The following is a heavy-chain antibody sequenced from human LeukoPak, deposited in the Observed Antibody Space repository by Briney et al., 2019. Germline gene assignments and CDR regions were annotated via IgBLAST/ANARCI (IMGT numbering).Heavy chain of an antibody. D-gene: IGHD3-22*01. V-gene: IGHV4-39*01. CDR2: IYYSGRT. J-gene: IGHJ4*02. CDR3: ARLYYYDSSGPPL. CDR1: GGSISTSNYY. Sequence: NPSETLSLTCSVSGGSISTSNYYWGWIRQPPGKGLEWIANIYYSGRTYYNPSLKSRVTISMDTSKNQLSLKLSSVTAADTAVYYCARLYYYDSSGPPLWGQGTLVTVSS.